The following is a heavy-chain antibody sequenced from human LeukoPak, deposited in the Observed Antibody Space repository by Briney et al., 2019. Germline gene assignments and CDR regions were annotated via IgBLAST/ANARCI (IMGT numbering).Heavy chain of an antibody. D-gene: IGHD2-21*02. Sequence: PSETLSLTCTVSADSISSYYWSWIRQPPGKGLEWIGYIYYSGSTDYNPSLKSRVTISVDRSKNQFSLKLSSVTAADTAVYYCARANCGGDCFNNWFDPWGQGTLVTVSS. CDR3: ARANCGGDCFNNWFDP. V-gene: IGHV4-59*12. CDR2: IYYSGST. J-gene: IGHJ5*02. CDR1: ADSISSYY.